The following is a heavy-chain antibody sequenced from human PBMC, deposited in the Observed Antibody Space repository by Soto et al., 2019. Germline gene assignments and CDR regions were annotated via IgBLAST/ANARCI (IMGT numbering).Heavy chain of an antibody. CDR2: IIPIFNSA. D-gene: IGHD5-12*01. J-gene: IGHJ4*02. CDR1: GGTFNNYA. Sequence: VAPVKVSCKASGGTFNNYALSWVLQAPGQGLEWMGGIIPIFNSANYAQKFQGRVTITADDSTSTAYMELRSLRPDDTAVYYCAREVTVASYSFDFWGQGTLVTVSS. V-gene: IGHV1-69*13. CDR3: AREVTVASYSFDF.